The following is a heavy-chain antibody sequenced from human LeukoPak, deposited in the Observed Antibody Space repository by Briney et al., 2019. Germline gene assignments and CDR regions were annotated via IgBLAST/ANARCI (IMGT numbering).Heavy chain of an antibody. CDR1: GGSISSYY. J-gene: IGHJ6*02. CDR2: IYYSGST. V-gene: IGHV4-59*06. D-gene: IGHD2-2*01. CDR3: ARDHCSSTSCYGAYYYYGMDV. Sequence: PSETPSLTCTVSGGSISSYYWSWIRQPPGKGLEWIGYIYYSGSTYYNPSLKSRVTISVDTSKNQFSLKLSSVTAADTAVYYCARDHCSSTSCYGAYYYYGMDVWGQGTTVTVSS.